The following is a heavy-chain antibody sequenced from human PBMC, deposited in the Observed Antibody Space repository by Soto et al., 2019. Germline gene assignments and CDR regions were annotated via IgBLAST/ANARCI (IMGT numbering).Heavy chain of an antibody. CDR1: GGTFSNYA. D-gene: IGHD3-3*01. Sequence: QVQLVQSGAEVKKPGSSVKVSCKASGGTFSNYAISWVRQAPGQGLEWMGGIIPIFGTTNYAQKFQGRVTITADESTGTAYMELGSLRSEDTAVYYCARVAIFGVVIRGIDYYYGMDVWGQGTTVTVSS. CDR3: ARVAIFGVVIRGIDYYYGMDV. CDR2: IIPIFGTT. J-gene: IGHJ6*02. V-gene: IGHV1-69*01.